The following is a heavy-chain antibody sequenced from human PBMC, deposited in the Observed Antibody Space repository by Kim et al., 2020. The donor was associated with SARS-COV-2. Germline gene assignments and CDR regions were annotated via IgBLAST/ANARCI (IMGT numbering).Heavy chain of an antibody. CDR3: ARGGGYSSSNPI. J-gene: IGHJ3*02. D-gene: IGHD6-6*01. V-gene: IGHV3-48*03. Sequence: YYPDSVKGRLTISRYNAKNSLYLQMNSLRAEDTAVYYCARGGGYSSSNPIWGQGTMVTVSS.